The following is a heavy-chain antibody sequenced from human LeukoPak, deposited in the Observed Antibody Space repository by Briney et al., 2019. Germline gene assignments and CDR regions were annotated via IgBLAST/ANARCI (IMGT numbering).Heavy chain of an antibody. CDR3: ARGGNSSWDY. D-gene: IGHD6-6*01. J-gene: IGHJ4*02. V-gene: IGHV3-7*01. Sequence: GGSLRLSCVTSGFFFNSYWMSWVRQAPGKGLEWVANENQDGSEIYYVDSVKGRFIISRDNAKNSLYLQMNSLRVEDTAVYYCARGGNSSWDYWGQGALVTVSS. CDR1: GFFFNSYW. CDR2: ENQDGSEI.